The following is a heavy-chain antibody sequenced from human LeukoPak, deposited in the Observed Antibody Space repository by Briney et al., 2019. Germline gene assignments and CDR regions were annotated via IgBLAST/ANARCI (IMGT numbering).Heavy chain of an antibody. V-gene: IGHV3-74*01. Sequence: PGGSLRLSCAASGFTFSSYWMHWLRQAPGKGLVWVTSINSDGSGTDYADSVKGRFTISRDNAKNALYLKMNSLRAEDTAVYYCAGSRGPIWFDPWGQGTLVTVSS. CDR3: AGSRGPIWFDP. J-gene: IGHJ5*02. CDR1: GFTFSSYW. D-gene: IGHD6-19*01. CDR2: INSDGSGT.